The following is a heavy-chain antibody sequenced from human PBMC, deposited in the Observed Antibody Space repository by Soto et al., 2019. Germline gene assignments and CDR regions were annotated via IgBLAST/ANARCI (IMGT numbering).Heavy chain of an antibody. V-gene: IGHV3-11*01. J-gene: IGHJ2*01. Sequence: QVQLVESGGGLVKPGGSLRLSCAASGFTFSDYYMSWIRQVPGKGLEWVSYISNGGDAVHYADSVKGRFTISRDIADNSLYLQMNSLKVEDTAVYYCAKENWYLDLWGRGTLVTVSS. CDR2: ISNGGDAV. CDR3: AKENWYLDL. CDR1: GFTFSDYY.